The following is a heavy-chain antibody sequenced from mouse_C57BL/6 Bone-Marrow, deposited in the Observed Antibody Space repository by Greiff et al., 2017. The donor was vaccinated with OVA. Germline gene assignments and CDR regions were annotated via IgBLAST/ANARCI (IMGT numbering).Heavy chain of an antibody. Sequence: EVKLVESGGDLVKPGGSLKLSCAASGFTFSSYGMSWVRQTPDKRLEWVATISSGGSYTYYPDRVNGRFTIARDNAKNTLYLQMSRLKSEDTAMYYCARHGTGTYYYAMDYWGQGTSVTVSS. CDR3: ARHGTGTYYYAMDY. V-gene: IGHV5-6*02. J-gene: IGHJ4*01. CDR1: GFTFSSYG. CDR2: ISSGGSYT. D-gene: IGHD4-1*01.